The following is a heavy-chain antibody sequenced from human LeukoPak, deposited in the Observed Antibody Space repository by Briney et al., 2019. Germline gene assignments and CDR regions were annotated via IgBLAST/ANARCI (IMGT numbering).Heavy chain of an antibody. V-gene: IGHV1-69*05. J-gene: IGHJ4*02. CDR1: GGTFSSYA. D-gene: IGHD6-6*01. Sequence: SVKVSCKASGGTFSSYAISWVRQAPGQGLEWMGRIIPIFGTANYAQKFQGRVTITTDESTSTAYVELSSLRSEDTAVYYCARDAQYSSSSDDFDYWGQGTLVTVSS. CDR3: ARDAQYSSSSDDFDY. CDR2: IIPIFGTA.